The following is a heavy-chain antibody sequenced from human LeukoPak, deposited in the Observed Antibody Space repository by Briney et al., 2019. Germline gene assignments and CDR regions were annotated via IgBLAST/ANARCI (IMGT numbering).Heavy chain of an antibody. CDR3: AKDQPTDGYNSI. Sequence: AGGSLRLSCDASGFIFSNYAMGWLRQAPGKGLEWVSTIHDRNYYADSVKGRFTISRDNSRSTLYLQMDSLRAEDTAVYYCAKDQPTDGYNSIWGRGTLVTVSS. J-gene: IGHJ4*02. D-gene: IGHD5-24*01. V-gene: IGHV3-23*01. CDR1: GFIFSNYA. CDR2: IHDRN.